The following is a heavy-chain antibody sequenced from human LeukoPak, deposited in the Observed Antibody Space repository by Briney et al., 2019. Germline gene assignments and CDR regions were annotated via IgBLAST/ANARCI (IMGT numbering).Heavy chain of an antibody. Sequence: PGGSLRLSCAASGFTFSSYWMHWVRQAPGKGLVWVSRINTDGSSTNYADSVKGRFTISRDTSKTTLYLQMNSLRAEDTAIYYCAKDARSFGGTYFDYWGQGIQVTVSS. J-gene: IGHJ4*02. CDR3: AKDARSFGGTYFDY. CDR1: GFTFSSYW. CDR2: INTDGSST. D-gene: IGHD4-23*01. V-gene: IGHV3-74*01.